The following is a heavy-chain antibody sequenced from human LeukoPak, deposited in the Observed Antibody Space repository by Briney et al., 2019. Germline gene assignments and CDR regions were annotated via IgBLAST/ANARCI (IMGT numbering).Heavy chain of an antibody. V-gene: IGHV3-30*18. Sequence: GGSLRLSCVASGFTFSSYAMSWVRQAPGKGLEWVAVISYDGSNKYYADSVKGRFTISRDNSKNTLYLQMNSLRAEDTAVYYCAKDRGYDILTGAYYYGMDVWGQGTTVTVSS. CDR2: ISYDGSNK. J-gene: IGHJ6*02. D-gene: IGHD3-9*01. CDR3: AKDRGYDILTGAYYYGMDV. CDR1: GFTFSSYA.